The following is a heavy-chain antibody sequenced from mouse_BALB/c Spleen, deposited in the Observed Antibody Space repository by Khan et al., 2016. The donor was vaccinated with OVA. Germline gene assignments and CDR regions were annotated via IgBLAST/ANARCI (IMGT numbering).Heavy chain of an antibody. Sequence: VQLKESGPDLVKPGASVKISCKASGYSFTLYYMSWVKQSHGKSLEWIGRVNPNTGGTDHNQEFKGKAILTVDKSSNTAYMELRSLTSEDSAVYYCARGYDFFAYWGQGTLVAVSA. CDR1: GYSFTLYY. D-gene: IGHD2-14*01. V-gene: IGHV1-26*01. CDR2: VNPNTGGT. J-gene: IGHJ3*01. CDR3: ARGYDFFAY.